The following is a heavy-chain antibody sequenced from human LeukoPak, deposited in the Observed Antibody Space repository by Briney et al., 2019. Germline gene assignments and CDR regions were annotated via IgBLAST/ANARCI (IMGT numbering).Heavy chain of an antibody. Sequence: GESLKISCKGSGYSFTSYWIGWVRQMPGKGLEWMGIIYPGDSDTRYSPSFQGQVTISADKSISTAYLQWSSLKASDTAMYYCARLHYYGSGSYYKDLRHAFDIWGQGTMVTVSS. CDR1: GYSFTSYW. CDR2: IYPGDSDT. V-gene: IGHV5-51*01. CDR3: ARLHYYGSGSYYKDLRHAFDI. J-gene: IGHJ3*02. D-gene: IGHD3-10*01.